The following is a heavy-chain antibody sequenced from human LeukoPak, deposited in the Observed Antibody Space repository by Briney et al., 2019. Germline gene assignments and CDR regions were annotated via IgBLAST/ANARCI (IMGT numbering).Heavy chain of an antibody. CDR1: GYTFTSYG. V-gene: IGHV1-18*01. CDR2: ISAYNGNT. Sequence: GASVKVSCKASGYTFTSYGISWVRQAPGQGLEWMGWISAYNGNTNYAQKLQGRVTMTTDTSTSTAYMELRSLGSDDTAVYYCARDWAYCGGDCYSDYWGQGTLVTVSS. CDR3: ARDWAYCGGDCYSDY. D-gene: IGHD2-21*01. J-gene: IGHJ4*02.